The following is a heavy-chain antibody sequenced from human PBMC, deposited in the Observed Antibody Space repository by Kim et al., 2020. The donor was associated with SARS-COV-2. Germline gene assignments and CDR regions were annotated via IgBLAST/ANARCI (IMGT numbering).Heavy chain of an antibody. Sequence: SETLSLTCAVYGGSFSGYYWSWIRQPPGKGLEWIGEINHSGSTNYNPSLKSRVTISVDTSKNQFSLKLSSVTAADTAVYYCARARGYSRSPNDYYYYGMDVWGQGTTVTVSS. CDR3: ARARGYSRSPNDYYYYGMDV. CDR1: GGSFSGYY. CDR2: INHSGST. V-gene: IGHV4-34*01. J-gene: IGHJ6*02. D-gene: IGHD5-12*01.